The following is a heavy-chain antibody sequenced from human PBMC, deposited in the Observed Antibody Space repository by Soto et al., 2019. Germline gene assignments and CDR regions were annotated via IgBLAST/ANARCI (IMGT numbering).Heavy chain of an antibody. CDR3: ATSETHYYYGMDV. Sequence: QVQLVQSGAEVKKPGSSVKVSCKASGGTFSRYGISWVRQAPGQGLEWMGGIIPIFGTANYAQKFQGRVTIIADESTSTAYMELRSLRSEDTAVYYCATSETHYYYGMDVWGQGTTVTVSS. V-gene: IGHV1-69*12. CDR2: IIPIFGTA. J-gene: IGHJ6*02. CDR1: GGTFSRYG.